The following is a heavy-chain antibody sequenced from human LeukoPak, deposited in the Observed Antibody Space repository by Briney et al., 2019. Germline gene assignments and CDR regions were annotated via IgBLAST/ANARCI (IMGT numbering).Heavy chain of an antibody. CDR3: AKNTKPTMITPDC. CDR1: GFTFSDYY. Sequence: GGSLRLSCAASGFTFSDYYMSWIRQAPGKGLEWLAVISYDEKNEYYADSVKGRFTISRDNSKNTLYLQMNSLRSEDTAIYYCAKNTKPTMITPDCWGQGTLVTVSS. CDR2: ISYDEKNE. V-gene: IGHV3-30*18. J-gene: IGHJ4*02. D-gene: IGHD4-23*01.